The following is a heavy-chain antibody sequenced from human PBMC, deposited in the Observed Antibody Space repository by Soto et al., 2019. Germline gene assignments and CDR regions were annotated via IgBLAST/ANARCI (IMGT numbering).Heavy chain of an antibody. Sequence: PSETLSLTCTVSGGSVSSYYWGWIRQPPGKGLEWIGYIYYSGSTKYNPSLKSRVTMSVDTSNNQFSLKVSSVTAAYTAVYYCARHSNRNYGLYYFDFWGLGALVTVSS. J-gene: IGHJ4*02. V-gene: IGHV4-59*08. D-gene: IGHD4-4*01. CDR3: ARHSNRNYGLYYFDF. CDR2: IYYSGST. CDR1: GGSVSSYY.